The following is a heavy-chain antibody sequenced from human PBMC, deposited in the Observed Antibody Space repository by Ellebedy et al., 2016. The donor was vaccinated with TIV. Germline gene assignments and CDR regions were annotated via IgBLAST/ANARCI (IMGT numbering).Heavy chain of an antibody. J-gene: IGHJ4*02. CDR2: IKQDGSEK. V-gene: IGHV3-7*01. D-gene: IGHD6-19*01. CDR1: GFTFSNYW. Sequence: GESLKISCGTSGFTFSNYWMTWVRQAPGKGLEWVANIKQDGSEKYYVDSVMGRFSISRDNTKNSLYLQMNSLRDEDTAVYYCARDQWLGRAYYFDSWGQGTLVTVSS. CDR3: ARDQWLGRAYYFDS.